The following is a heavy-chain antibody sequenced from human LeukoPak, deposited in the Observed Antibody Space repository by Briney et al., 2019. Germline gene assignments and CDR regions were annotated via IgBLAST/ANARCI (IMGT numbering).Heavy chain of an antibody. J-gene: IGHJ4*01. CDR2: LRSDGGST. CDR3: VKDQWYSNGWYIFDY. V-gene: IGHV3-64D*08. CDR1: GFTFSSYA. D-gene: IGHD6-19*01. Sequence: GGSLRLFCSASGFTFSSYAMHWVRQAPGKGLEYVSTLRSDGGSTYYADSVKGRFIISRDNSKKTLYLQMSSLRAEDTAAYYCVKDQWYSNGWYIFDYWGLGTLVTVSS.